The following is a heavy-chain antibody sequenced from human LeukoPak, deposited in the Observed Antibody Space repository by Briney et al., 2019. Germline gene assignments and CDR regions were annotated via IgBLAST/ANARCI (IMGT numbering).Heavy chain of an antibody. CDR1: GFTFSSYA. V-gene: IGHV3-23*01. CDR3: AKLEDYGGNSGY. CDR2: ISGSGGST. J-gene: IGHJ4*02. D-gene: IGHD4-23*01. Sequence: PGGSLRLSCAASGFTFSSYAMSWVRQAPGKGLEWVSAISGSGGSTYYADSVKGRLTISRDNSKNTLYLQMNSLRAEDTAVYYCAKLEDYGGNSGYWGRGTLVTVSS.